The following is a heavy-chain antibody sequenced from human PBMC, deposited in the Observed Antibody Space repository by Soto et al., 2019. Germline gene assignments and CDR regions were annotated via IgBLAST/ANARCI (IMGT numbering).Heavy chain of an antibody. V-gene: IGHV3-30-3*01. CDR2: ILHDGNDK. CDR3: ARSDGDGSYCDLGY. Sequence: QVQLVESGGGVVQPGRSLRLSCAASGFTFSDYIMHWVRQAPGKALAWVAMILHDGNDKYYADSVRGRFTIYRDNSKNTLYLQMNSLRTEETAIYYCARSDGDGSYCDLGYWGQGTLVTVSS. CDR1: GFTFSDYI. J-gene: IGHJ4*02. D-gene: IGHD3-10*01.